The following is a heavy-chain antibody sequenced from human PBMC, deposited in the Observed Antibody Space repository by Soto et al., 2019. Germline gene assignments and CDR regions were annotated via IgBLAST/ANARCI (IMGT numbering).Heavy chain of an antibody. CDR2: IYHSGST. CDR1: GYSSSSGYY. CDR3: ARDSSTSRYYYYGMDV. Sequence: SETLSLTCAVSGYSSSSGYYWGWIRQPPGKGLEWIGSIYHSGSTYYNPSLKSRVTISVDTSKNQFSLKLSSVTAADTAVYYCARDSSTSRYYYYGMDVWGQGTTVTVSS. D-gene: IGHD2-2*01. V-gene: IGHV4-38-2*02. J-gene: IGHJ6*02.